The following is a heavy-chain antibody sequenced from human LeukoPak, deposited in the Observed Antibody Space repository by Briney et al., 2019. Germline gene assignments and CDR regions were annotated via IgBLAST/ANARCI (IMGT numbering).Heavy chain of an antibody. CDR1: GGTFSSYA. V-gene: IGHV1-69*01. CDR2: IIPIFGTA. Sequence: SVKVSCKASGGTFSSYAISWVRQAPGQGLEWMGGIIPIFGTANYAQKFQGRVTITADESTSTAYMELGSLRSEDTAVYYCARDNEGGGQGLLWFGELFGWGQGTLVTVSS. J-gene: IGHJ4*02. D-gene: IGHD3-10*01. CDR3: ARDNEGGGQGLLWFGELFG.